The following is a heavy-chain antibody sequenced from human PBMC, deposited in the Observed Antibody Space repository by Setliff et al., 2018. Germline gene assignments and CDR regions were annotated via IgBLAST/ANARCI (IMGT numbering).Heavy chain of an antibody. J-gene: IGHJ4*02. D-gene: IGHD6-19*01. Sequence: GGSLRLSCVVSGFDYAMSWVRQAPGKRLEWVSSISGGADKTYYADSVKGRLTISRDNAKNSLYLQMNSLRGEDTAVYYCAGGRGWRFDDWGQGTLVTVSS. CDR3: AGGRGWRFDD. V-gene: IGHV3-23*01. CDR1: GFDYA. CDR2: ISGGADKT.